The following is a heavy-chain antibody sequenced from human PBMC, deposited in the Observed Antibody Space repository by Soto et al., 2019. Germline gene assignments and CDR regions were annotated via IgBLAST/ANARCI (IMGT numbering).Heavy chain of an antibody. D-gene: IGHD2-21*02. J-gene: IGHJ4*02. CDR2: IWYDGSNK. CDR1: GFTFSTYG. V-gene: IGHV3-33*06. CDR3: AKDHCGGDCYSEPYFDS. Sequence: QVQVVESGGGVVQPGRSLRLYCAASGFTFSTYGMHWVRQAPGKGLEWVAVIWYDGSNKYYADSVKGRFTISRDNSKNMVYLQMNSLRAEDTAVYYCAKDHCGGDCYSEPYFDSWGQGTLVTVSS.